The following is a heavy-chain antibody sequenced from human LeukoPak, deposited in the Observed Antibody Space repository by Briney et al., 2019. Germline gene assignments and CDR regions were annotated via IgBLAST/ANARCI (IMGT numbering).Heavy chain of an antibody. CDR3: ARVPHAMVRGVIITEFYFDY. D-gene: IGHD3-10*01. V-gene: IGHV3-21*01. CDR1: GFTVSNNY. J-gene: IGHJ4*02. Sequence: GGSLRLSCAASGFTVSNNYMSWVRQAPGKGLEWVSSISSSSNYIYYADSVKGRFTISRDNAKNSLYLQMNSLRAEDTAVYYCARVPHAMVRGVIITEFYFDYWGQGTLVTVSS. CDR2: ISSSSNYI.